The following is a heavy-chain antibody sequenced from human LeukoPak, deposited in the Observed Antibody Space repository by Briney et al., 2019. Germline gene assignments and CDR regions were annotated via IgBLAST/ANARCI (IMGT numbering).Heavy chain of an antibody. Sequence: GGSLRLSCAPSGFTFSNYSMNWVRQAPGKGLEWVSCISSSSRYIYYADSMKGRFTISRDNAKNSLYLQMNSLRAEDTAVYYCARDRAYYDTSGYYRDPDSFDIWGQGTMVTVSS. CDR1: GFTFSNYS. D-gene: IGHD3-22*01. CDR2: ISSSSRYI. V-gene: IGHV3-21*01. CDR3: ARDRAYYDTSGYYRDPDSFDI. J-gene: IGHJ3*02.